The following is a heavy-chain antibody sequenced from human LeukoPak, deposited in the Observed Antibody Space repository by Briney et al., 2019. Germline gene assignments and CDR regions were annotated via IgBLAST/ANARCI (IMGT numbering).Heavy chain of an antibody. D-gene: IGHD1-26*01. Sequence: GGSLRLSCAASGFTFSSYSMNWVRQAPGKGLEWVSYISSSSSTIYYADSVKGRFTISRDNAKNSLYLQMNSLRAEDTAVYYCTRHSYSYSGSYVNWGQGTLVTVSS. J-gene: IGHJ4*02. CDR1: GFTFSSYS. CDR3: TRHSYSYSGSYVN. CDR2: ISSSSSTI. V-gene: IGHV3-48*04.